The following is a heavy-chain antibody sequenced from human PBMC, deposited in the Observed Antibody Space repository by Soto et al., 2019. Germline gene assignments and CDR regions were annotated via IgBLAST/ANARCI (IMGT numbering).Heavy chain of an antibody. Sequence: PGGSLRLSCATSGFTFSSYAMHWVRQAPGKGLEWVAVISYDGTNKYYADSVKGRFTIARDNSKNTLYLQMNSLRAEDTAVYYCARDFSVPRGDFWSGLLFDYWGQGTLVTVSS. D-gene: IGHD3-3*01. J-gene: IGHJ4*02. CDR1: GFTFSSYA. CDR2: ISYDGTNK. V-gene: IGHV3-30-3*01. CDR3: ARDFSVPRGDFWSGLLFDY.